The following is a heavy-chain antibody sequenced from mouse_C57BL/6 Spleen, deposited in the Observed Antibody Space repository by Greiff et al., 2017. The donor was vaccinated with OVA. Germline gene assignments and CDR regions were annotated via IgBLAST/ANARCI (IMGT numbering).Heavy chain of an antibody. D-gene: IGHD2-2*01. CDR1: GFTFNTYA. J-gene: IGHJ4*01. CDR3: VRESSYGYERAMDY. V-gene: IGHV10-3*01. Sequence: EVQLVESGGGLVQPKGSLKLSCAASGFTFNTYAMHWVRQAPGKGLEWVARIRSKSSNYATYYADSVKDRFTISRDDSQSMLYLQMNNLKTEDTAMYYCVRESSYGYERAMDYWGQGTSVTVSS. CDR2: IRSKSSNYAT.